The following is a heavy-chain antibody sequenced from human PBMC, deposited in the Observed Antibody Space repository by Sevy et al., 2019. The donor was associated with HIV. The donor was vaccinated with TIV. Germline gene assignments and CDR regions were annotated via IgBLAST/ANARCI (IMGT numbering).Heavy chain of an antibody. Sequence: GESLKISCAASGFTFSSYWMSWVRQAPGKGLEWVANIKQDGSEKDYVDSVKGRFTISRDNAKNSLYLQMNSLRAEDTAVYYCARDSAGGNPWVRWGQGTLVTVSS. CDR3: ARDSAGGNPWVR. CDR1: GFTFSSYW. D-gene: IGHD1-1*01. V-gene: IGHV3-7*01. CDR2: IKQDGSEK. J-gene: IGHJ4*02.